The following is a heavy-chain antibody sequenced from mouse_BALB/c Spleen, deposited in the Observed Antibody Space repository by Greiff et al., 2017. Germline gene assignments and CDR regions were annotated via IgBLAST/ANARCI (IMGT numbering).Heavy chain of an antibody. V-gene: IGHV5-4*02. J-gene: IGHJ2*01. CDR1: GFTFSDYY. Sequence: EVKLVESGGGLVKPGGSLKLSCAASGFTFSDYYMYWVRQTPEKRLEWVGTISDGGSYTYYPDSVKGRFTISRDNAKNNLYLQVSSLKSEDTAMYYCARSMLTTRGVFDYWGQGTTLTVSS. D-gene: IGHD2-2*01. CDR2: ISDGGSYT. CDR3: ARSMLTTRGVFDY.